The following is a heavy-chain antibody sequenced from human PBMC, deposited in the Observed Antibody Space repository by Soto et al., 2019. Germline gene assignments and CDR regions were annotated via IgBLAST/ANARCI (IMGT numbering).Heavy chain of an antibody. J-gene: IGHJ3*02. CDR2: IWYDGSNK. D-gene: IGHD2-2*02. CDR1: GFTFSSYG. V-gene: IGHV3-33*01. CDR3: AIDTLLYGTFDT. Sequence: GGSLRLSCAASGFTFSSYGMHWVRQAPGKGLEWVAVIWYDGSNKYYADSVKGRFTISRDNSKNTLYLQMNSLRAEDTAVYYCAIDTLLYGTFDTWGQGTMVTVSS.